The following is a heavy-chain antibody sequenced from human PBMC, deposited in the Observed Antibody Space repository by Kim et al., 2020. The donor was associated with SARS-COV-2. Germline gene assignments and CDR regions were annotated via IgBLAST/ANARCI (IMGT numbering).Heavy chain of an antibody. D-gene: IGHD6-13*01. CDR3: AKKGIPARGKWYFHL. CDR1: GFTFSSFA. V-gene: IGHV3-23*01. CDR2: LSDSGGDT. J-gene: IGHJ2*01. Sequence: GGSLRLSCAASGFTFSSFAMTWVRQAPGKGLEWVSILSDSGGDTFYADSVKGRFTISRDNSKNTLYLQMNSLRAVDTAVYYCAKKGIPARGKWYFHLWGRGTLFTVSS.